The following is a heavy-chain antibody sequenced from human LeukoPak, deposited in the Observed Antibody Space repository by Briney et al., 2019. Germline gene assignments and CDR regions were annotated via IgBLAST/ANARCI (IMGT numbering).Heavy chain of an antibody. D-gene: IGHD3-10*01. CDR3: ARDLHGSGTWDWFDP. J-gene: IGHJ5*02. Sequence: GSLRLSCAASGFTFSSYAMSWIRQPAGKGLEWIGRIYASGSTNYNPSLKSRVTMSVDTSKNQFSLKLSSVTAADTAVYYCARDLHGSGTWDWFDPWGQGTLVTVSS. CDR2: IYASGST. CDR1: GFTFSSYA. V-gene: IGHV4-4*07.